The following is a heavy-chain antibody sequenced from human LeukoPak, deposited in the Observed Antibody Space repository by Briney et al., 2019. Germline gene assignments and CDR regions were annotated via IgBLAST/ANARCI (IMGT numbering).Heavy chain of an antibody. D-gene: IGHD3-22*01. Sequence: PGGSLRLSCAASRFTFSNYAMHWVRQAPGKGLEWVAVISYDGSNKYYADSVKGRFTISRDNSKNTLYLQMNSLRAEDTAVYYCATTYYYDSSGYRFDYWGQGTLVTVSS. CDR2: ISYDGSNK. CDR3: ATTYYYDSSGYRFDY. CDR1: RFTFSNYA. J-gene: IGHJ4*02. V-gene: IGHV3-30*03.